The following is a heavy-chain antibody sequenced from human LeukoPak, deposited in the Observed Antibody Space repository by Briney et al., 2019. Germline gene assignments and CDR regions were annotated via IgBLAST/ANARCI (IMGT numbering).Heavy chain of an antibody. J-gene: IGHJ4*02. Sequence: GGSLRLSCAASGFTFSSYPMNWVRQAPGKGLEWASVISGSCGSTYYADSVKGRFTISRDNSKSTLYLQMNSLRAEDTAVYYCAKDLPDSSGYSTWFDYWGQGTLVTVSS. CDR3: AKDLPDSSGYSTWFDY. CDR2: ISGSCGST. CDR1: GFTFSSYP. V-gene: IGHV3-23*01. D-gene: IGHD3-22*01.